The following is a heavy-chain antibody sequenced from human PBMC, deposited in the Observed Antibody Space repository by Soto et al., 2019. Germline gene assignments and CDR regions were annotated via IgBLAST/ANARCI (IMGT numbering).Heavy chain of an antibody. D-gene: IGHD5-12*01. J-gene: IGHJ4*02. V-gene: IGHV4-39*01. CDR3: ARHRGYSGYGAFDY. Sequence: SETLSLTCTVSGGSISSSSYYWGWIRQPPGKGLEWIGSIYYSGSTYYNPSLKSRVTISVDTSKNQFSLKLSSVTAADTAVYYCARHRGYSGYGAFDYWGQGTLVTVSS. CDR1: GGSISSSSYY. CDR2: IYYSGST.